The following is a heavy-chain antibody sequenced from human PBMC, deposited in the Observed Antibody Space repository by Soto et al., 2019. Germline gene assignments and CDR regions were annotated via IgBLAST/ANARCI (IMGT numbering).Heavy chain of an antibody. D-gene: IGHD2-2*01. CDR2: LIPIFGTA. CDR1: GGTFSRYA. V-gene: IGHV1-69*01. Sequence: QVQLLQSGAEVKKPGSSVKVSCKASGGTFSRYAISWVRQAPGQGLEWMGGLIPIFGTANYAQKFQGRVTITADESTSTAYMELSSLRSEDTAVYYCAKSEYLSSTGCYRGEYYYYGMDVWGQGTTVTVSS. J-gene: IGHJ6*02. CDR3: AKSEYLSSTGCYRGEYYYYGMDV.